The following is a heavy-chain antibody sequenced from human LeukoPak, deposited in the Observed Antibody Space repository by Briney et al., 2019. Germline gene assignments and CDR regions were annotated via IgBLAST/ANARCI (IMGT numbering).Heavy chain of an antibody. CDR2: IKQDGSEK. V-gene: IGHV3-7*01. CDR1: GFTFSSYW. J-gene: IGHJ4*02. Sequence: PGGSLRLSCAASGFTFSSYWMSWVRQAPGKGLEWVANIKQDGSEKYYVDSVKGRFTISRDNAKNSLYLQRNSLRAEDTAVYYCARDSSGYSYGTNDYWGQGTLVTVSS. D-gene: IGHD5-18*01. CDR3: ARDSSGYSYGTNDY.